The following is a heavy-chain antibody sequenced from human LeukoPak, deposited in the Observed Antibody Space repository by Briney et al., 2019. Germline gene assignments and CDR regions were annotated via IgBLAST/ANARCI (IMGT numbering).Heavy chain of an antibody. CDR2: INQSGST. Sequence: SETLSLTCAVYGGSFSGYYWNWIRQSPGKGLEWIGEINQSGSTSYNPSLKSRVTISVDTSNNQCSLNLTSVTAADTAVYYCARGGYGVKYHHFDYWGQGTLVTVSA. J-gene: IGHJ4*02. V-gene: IGHV4-34*01. CDR3: ARGGYGVKYHHFDY. D-gene: IGHD4-23*01. CDR1: GGSFSGYY.